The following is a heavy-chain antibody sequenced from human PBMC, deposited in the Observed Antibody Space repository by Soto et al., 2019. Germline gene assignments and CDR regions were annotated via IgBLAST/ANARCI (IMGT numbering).Heavy chain of an antibody. CDR3: THVRYGDPRYMSV. J-gene: IGHJ6*03. CDR2: IYWDADK. D-gene: IGHD3-9*01. Sequence: QITLKESGPTLVKPTQTVTLTCTFSGFSLSTRGVAVGWISQPPGNALEWLALIYWDADKRYSPSLKDSLTITKDTSKNQVVLIMTEMDSVDIATYYCTHVRYGDPRYMSVWGNGTTVTVSS. CDR1: GFSLSTRGVA. V-gene: IGHV2-5*02.